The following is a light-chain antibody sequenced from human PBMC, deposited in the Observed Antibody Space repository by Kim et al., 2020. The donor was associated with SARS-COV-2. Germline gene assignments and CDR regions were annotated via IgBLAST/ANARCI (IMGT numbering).Light chain of an antibody. V-gene: IGKV1-9*01. J-gene: IGKJ4*01. CDR3: QQLSDYPLT. Sequence: SASVGDRVTIPCRASQGIMYSLAWYQQKPGLAAKVLIYSASTLQSGVPSRFSGSGSGTDFTLTISSLQPEDFATYYCQQLSDYPLTFGGWTKLEI. CDR1: QGIMYS. CDR2: SAS.